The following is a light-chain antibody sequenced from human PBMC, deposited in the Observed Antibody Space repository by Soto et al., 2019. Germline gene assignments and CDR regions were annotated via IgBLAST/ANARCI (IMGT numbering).Light chain of an antibody. Sequence: IVLTQSPATLSLSPGKRATLSCRASQNISNYLIWYQQKPGQAPRLLIYDVSNRATGIPARFSGSGSGTEFTLTISSLQPDDFATYYCQQYNSYSTWTFGQGTKVDIK. CDR1: QNISNY. CDR2: DVS. CDR3: QQYNSYSTWT. J-gene: IGKJ1*01. V-gene: IGKV3-11*01.